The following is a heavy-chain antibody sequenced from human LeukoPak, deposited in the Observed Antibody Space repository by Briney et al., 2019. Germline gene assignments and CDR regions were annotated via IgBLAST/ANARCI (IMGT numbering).Heavy chain of an antibody. Sequence: PGGSLRLSCAASGFTFSSYWMSWVRQAPGKGLEWVANIKQDGSEEYYVDSVKGRFTISRDNAKNSLYLQMNSLRAEDTAVYYCAGEEGFYGSGSFDYWGQGTLVTVSS. CDR2: IKQDGSEE. J-gene: IGHJ4*02. CDR1: GFTFSSYW. V-gene: IGHV3-7*01. CDR3: AGEEGFYGSGSFDY. D-gene: IGHD3-10*01.